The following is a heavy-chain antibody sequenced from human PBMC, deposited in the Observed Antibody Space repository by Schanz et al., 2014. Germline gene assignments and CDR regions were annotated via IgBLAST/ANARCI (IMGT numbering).Heavy chain of an antibody. V-gene: IGHV3-66*01. CDR3: VRDTDYHFDY. CDR2: LYNNGAA. Sequence: VQLVESGGDLVQPWGSLRLSCAASGFTVSNNYMSWVRQPPGKGLEWVSVLYNNGAAYYAESVRGRFAISRDNSKNTLYLQMNRLRAEDTAVYYCVRDTDYHFDYWGQGTLVTVSS. CDR1: GFTVSNNY. J-gene: IGHJ4*02. D-gene: IGHD4-17*01.